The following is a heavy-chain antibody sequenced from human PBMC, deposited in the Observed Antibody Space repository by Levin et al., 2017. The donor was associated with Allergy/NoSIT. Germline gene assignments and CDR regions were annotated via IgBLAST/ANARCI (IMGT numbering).Heavy chain of an antibody. CDR1: GFTFRTYS. V-gene: IGHV3-48*01. CDR3: ARDAQDGKVVVAATHNWFDP. D-gene: IGHD2-15*01. CDR2: ISSGSHSR. J-gene: IGHJ5*02. Sequence: GESLKISCAASGFTFRTYSMNWVRQAPGKGLEWISYISSGSHSRYYADSVKGRFTISRDNAKNSLYLQLNSLRAEDTAVYYCARDAQDGKVVVAATHNWFDPWGQGTLVTVSS.